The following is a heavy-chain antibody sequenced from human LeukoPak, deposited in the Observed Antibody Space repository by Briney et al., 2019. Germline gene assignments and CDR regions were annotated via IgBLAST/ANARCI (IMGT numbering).Heavy chain of an antibody. Sequence: PGGSLRLSCAASGFTFSSYAMSWVRQAPGKGLVWVSRINTDGSSTSYADSVKGRFTISRDNAKNTLYLQMNSLRAEDTAVYYCAREPGGFYDYVWGSYPTSDYWGQGTLVTVSS. CDR1: GFTFSSYA. CDR2: INTDGSST. CDR3: AREPGGFYDYVWGSYPTSDY. J-gene: IGHJ4*02. V-gene: IGHV3-74*01. D-gene: IGHD3-16*01.